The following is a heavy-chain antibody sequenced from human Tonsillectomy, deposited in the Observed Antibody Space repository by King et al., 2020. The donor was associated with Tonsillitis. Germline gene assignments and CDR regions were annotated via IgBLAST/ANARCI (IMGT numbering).Heavy chain of an antibody. CDR3: ASVRILVQLERSFNFDS. CDR2: IYHSGST. D-gene: IGHD1-1*01. J-gene: IGHJ4*02. V-gene: IGHV4-38-2*01. CDR1: GYSISSGYY. Sequence: QLQESGPGLVKPSETLSLTCAVSGYSISSGYYWGWIRQPPGKGLEWIGSIYHSGSTDYNPSLKSRVTISVDTSKNQFSLKLSSVTAADTAVYYCASVRILVQLERSFNFDSWGQGTLVTVSS.